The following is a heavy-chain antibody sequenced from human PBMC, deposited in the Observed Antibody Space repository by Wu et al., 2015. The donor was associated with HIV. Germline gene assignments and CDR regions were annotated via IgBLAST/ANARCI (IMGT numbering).Heavy chain of an antibody. CDR3: ARRGSWATLVKLFGVGLDV. CDR2: MNPQTTHT. J-gene: IGHJ6*02. D-gene: IGHD3-10*02. V-gene: IGHV1-8*01. Sequence: QVQLVQSGAEVRKPGASVKVSCQASGYTLTSSDIHWVRQAAGQGLEWMAWMNPQTTHTTSAQKFQGRVTMTRNTSINTAYMELSSLRSEDTAVYYCARRGSWATLVKLFGVGLDVVGQGTTLTVSS. CDR1: GYTLTSSD.